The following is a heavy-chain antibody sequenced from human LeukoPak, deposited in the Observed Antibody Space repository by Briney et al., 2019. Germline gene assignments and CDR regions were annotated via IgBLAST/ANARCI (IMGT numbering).Heavy chain of an antibody. D-gene: IGHD3-16*01. V-gene: IGHV3-23*01. CDR2: LSDSGDST. J-gene: IGHJ4*02. CDR1: GFTFSTYA. Sequence: GGSLRLSCAASGFTFSTYAMNWVRQAPGKGLEWVSVLSDSGDSTYYADSVKGRFTISRDNSKNTLYLQMDSLRAEDTAVYYCAKMTDMSGGGFDYWGQGTLVTVSS. CDR3: AKMTDMSGGGFDY.